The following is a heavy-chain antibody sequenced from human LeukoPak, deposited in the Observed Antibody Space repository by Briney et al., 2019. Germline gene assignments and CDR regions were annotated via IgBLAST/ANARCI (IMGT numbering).Heavy chain of an antibody. CDR2: IYTSGST. Sequence: SETLSLTCTVSGGSISSYYWSWIRQPAGKGLEWIGRIYTSGSTNYNPSLKSRVTMSVDTSKNQFSLKLSSVTAADTAVYYCARDTRATMVRGVIIPNYFDYWGQGTLVTVSS. CDR3: ARDTRATMVRGVIIPNYFDY. D-gene: IGHD3-10*01. V-gene: IGHV4-4*07. J-gene: IGHJ4*02. CDR1: GGSISSYY.